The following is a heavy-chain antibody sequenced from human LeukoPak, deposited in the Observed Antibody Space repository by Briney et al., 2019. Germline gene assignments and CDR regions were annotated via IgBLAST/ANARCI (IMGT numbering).Heavy chain of an antibody. CDR1: GYSFTGYF. CDR3: ARSGSTGYSLDY. CDR2: IDPNSGDT. Sequence: GASVKVSCKASGYSFTGYFIHWVRQAPGQGPEWMGCIDPNSGDTKYAQKFQGRVSMPRDTSTRTAYMELSRLGSDDTAAYFCARSGSTGYSLDYWGQGTLVTVSS. J-gene: IGHJ4*02. D-gene: IGHD3-22*01. V-gene: IGHV1-2*02.